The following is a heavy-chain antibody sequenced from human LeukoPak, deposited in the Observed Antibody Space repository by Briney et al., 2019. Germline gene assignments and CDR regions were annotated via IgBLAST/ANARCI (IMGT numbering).Heavy chain of an antibody. Sequence: GGSLRLSCAASGFTFSYYDMSWVRQAPGKGLEWVASITLSGGSTFYADSVKGRFTISRDDSKNTLYLQMNSLSAEDTAVYYCAKRGNPAVGHHYLDVWGKGTTVSVSS. CDR1: GFTFSYYD. J-gene: IGHJ6*03. V-gene: IGHV3-23*01. D-gene: IGHD2-2*01. CDR2: ITLSGGST. CDR3: AKRGNPAVGHHYLDV.